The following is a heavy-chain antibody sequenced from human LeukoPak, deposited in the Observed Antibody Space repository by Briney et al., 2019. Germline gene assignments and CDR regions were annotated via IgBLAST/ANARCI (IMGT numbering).Heavy chain of an antibody. Sequence: ASVKVSCKASGGTFSSYAISWVRQAPGQGLEWMGGTIPIFGTANYAQKFQGRVTITADESTSTAYMELSSLRSEDTAVYYCARQAFWSGYYPYWGQGTLVTVSS. V-gene: IGHV1-69*01. CDR1: GGTFSSYA. CDR3: ARQAFWSGYYPY. D-gene: IGHD3-3*01. J-gene: IGHJ4*02. CDR2: TIPIFGTA.